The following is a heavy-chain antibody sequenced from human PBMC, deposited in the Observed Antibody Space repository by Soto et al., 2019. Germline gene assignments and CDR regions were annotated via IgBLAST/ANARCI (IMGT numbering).Heavy chain of an antibody. CDR2: IYWNDEK. CDR1: GFSLSASGVS. V-gene: IGHV2-5*01. J-gene: IGHJ5*02. Sequence: SGPTLVNPTQTLTLTCTFSGFSLSASGVSVGWIRQPPGKALEWVALIYWNDEKSYSPSLKSRLTITKDTSKNQVDLSMTNMDPVDTATYYCAWYNHNWFDPWGQGTLVTVSS. D-gene: IGHD1-1*01. CDR3: AWYNHNWFDP.